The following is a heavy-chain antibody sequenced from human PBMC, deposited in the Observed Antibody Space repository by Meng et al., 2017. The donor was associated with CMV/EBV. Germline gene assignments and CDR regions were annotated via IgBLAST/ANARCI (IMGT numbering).Heavy chain of an antibody. V-gene: IGHV4-34*01. J-gene: IGHJ6*02. D-gene: IGHD2-2*02. CDR3: ARGLRFLYCSSTSCYTYYYYYDMDV. Sequence: GSLRLSCAVYGGSFSGYYWSWIRQPPGKGLEWIGEINHSGSTNYNPSLKSRVTISVDTSKNQFSLKLSSVTAADTAVYYCARGLRFLYCSSTSCYTYYYYYDMDVWGQGTTVTVSS. CDR2: INHSGST. CDR1: GGSFSGYY.